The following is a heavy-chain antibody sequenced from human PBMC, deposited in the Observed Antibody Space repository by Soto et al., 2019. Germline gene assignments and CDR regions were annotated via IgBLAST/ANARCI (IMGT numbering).Heavy chain of an antibody. CDR3: ARDHDYGWGSHRNWLGL. CDR1: RGALSGYS. D-gene: IGHD3-16*01. CDR2: INYSEDT. Sequence: KTSETLSLTCAVYRGALSGYSWNWIRQPPGKGLEWIGEINYSEDTNPTYNPSLKSRVTISADRTNNQLFLRLTSVTAADTAIYYCARDHDYGWGSHRNWLGLWGQGTPVTVSS. V-gene: IGHV4-34*01. J-gene: IGHJ5*02.